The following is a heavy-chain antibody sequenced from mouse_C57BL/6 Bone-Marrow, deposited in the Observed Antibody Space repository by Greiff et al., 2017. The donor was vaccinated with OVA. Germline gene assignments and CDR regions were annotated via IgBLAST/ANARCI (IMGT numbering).Heavy chain of an antibody. CDR3: ARSPRNYNGSTSWYFDV. V-gene: IGHV1-52*01. CDR2: IDPSDSET. J-gene: IGHJ1*03. CDR1: GYTFTSYW. Sequence: QVQLQQPGAELVRPGSSVKLSCKASGYTFTSYWMHWVKQRPIQGLEWIGNIDPSDSETHYNQKFKDKATLTVDKSSSTAYMQLSSLTSEDSAVYYCARSPRNYNGSTSWYFDVWGTGTTVTVSS. D-gene: IGHD1-1*01.